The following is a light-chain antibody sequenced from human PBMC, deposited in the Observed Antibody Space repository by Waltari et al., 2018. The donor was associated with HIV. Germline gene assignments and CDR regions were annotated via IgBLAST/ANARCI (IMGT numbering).Light chain of an antibody. CDR2: DVS. Sequence: QSALTQPASVSGSPGQSITIPCTGSHSDAGGYNSSLWFQHHPGEAPKLLIFDVSNRPSGVSSRFSGSKSGNTATLTISGLQADDEAIYYCSSFTGSSTLVVFGGGTRLTVL. J-gene: IGLJ2*01. CDR3: SSFTGSSTLVV. CDR1: HSDAGGYNS. V-gene: IGLV2-14*03.